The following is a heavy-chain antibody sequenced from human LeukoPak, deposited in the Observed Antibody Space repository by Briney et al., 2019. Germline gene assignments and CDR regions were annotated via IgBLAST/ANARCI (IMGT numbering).Heavy chain of an antibody. CDR3: ATITYYDFWSGSYFDY. Sequence: PSETLSLTCTVSGYSISSGYYWGWIRQPPGKGLEWIGSIYHSGSTYYNPSLKSRVTISVDTSKNQFSLKLSSVTAADTAVYYCATITYYDFWSGSYFDYWGQGTLVTVSS. J-gene: IGHJ4*02. CDR2: IYHSGST. V-gene: IGHV4-38-2*02. CDR1: GYSISSGYY. D-gene: IGHD3-3*01.